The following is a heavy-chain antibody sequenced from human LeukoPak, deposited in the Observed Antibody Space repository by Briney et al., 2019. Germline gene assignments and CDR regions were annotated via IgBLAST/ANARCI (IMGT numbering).Heavy chain of an antibody. CDR2: IRGSSDVI. J-gene: IGHJ4*02. Sequence: GGSLRLSCAASGFTFSSHAMSWVRQAPGKGLEWVSLIRGSSDVIEYADSVRGRFTISRDNSKNTVSLQLNNLRAEDTTLYYCAKGQSASSTFDCWGQGTLVTVSS. CDR1: GFTFSSHA. CDR3: AKGQSASSTFDC. V-gene: IGHV3-23*01.